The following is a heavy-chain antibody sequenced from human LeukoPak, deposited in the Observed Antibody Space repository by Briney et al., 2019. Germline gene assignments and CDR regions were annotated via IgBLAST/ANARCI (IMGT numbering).Heavy chain of an antibody. CDR1: GGSISSYY. J-gene: IGHJ3*02. D-gene: IGHD3-22*01. Sequence: SETLSVTCTVSGGSISSYYWSWIRQPPGKGLEWIGYIYYSGSTNYNPSLKSRVTISVDTSKNPFSLKLSSVTAADTAVYYCARLADYYDSSGSSHAFDIWGQGTMVTVSS. V-gene: IGHV4-59*08. CDR3: ARLADYYDSSGSSHAFDI. CDR2: IYYSGST.